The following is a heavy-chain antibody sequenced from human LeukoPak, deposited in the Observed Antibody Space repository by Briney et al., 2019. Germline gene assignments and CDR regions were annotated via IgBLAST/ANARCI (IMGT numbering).Heavy chain of an antibody. CDR3: ATSPYCYYGMDV. J-gene: IGHJ6*02. Sequence: GGSLRLSCAASGFTVSSNYMSWVRQAPGKGLEWVSVIYSGGSTYYADSVKGRFTISRNNSKNTLYLQINNLRAEGTAVDYCATSPYCYYGMDVWGQGTTVTVSS. V-gene: IGHV3-53*01. CDR2: IYSGGST. CDR1: GFTVSSNY.